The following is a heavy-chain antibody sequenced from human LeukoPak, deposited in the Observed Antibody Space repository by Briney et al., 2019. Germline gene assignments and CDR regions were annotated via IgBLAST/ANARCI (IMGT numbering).Heavy chain of an antibody. Sequence: SETLSLTCTVSGGSITGYYWSWVRQPAGKGLEWIGRIYSDGSTNYNPSLSSRVAMSVSTSKSQFSLKLTSVTAADTAVYYCARVDCTITNCYFDHWGQGTLVTVSS. CDR2: IYSDGST. CDR1: GGSITGYY. D-gene: IGHD2-2*01. J-gene: IGHJ4*02. CDR3: ARVDCTITNCYFDH. V-gene: IGHV4-4*07.